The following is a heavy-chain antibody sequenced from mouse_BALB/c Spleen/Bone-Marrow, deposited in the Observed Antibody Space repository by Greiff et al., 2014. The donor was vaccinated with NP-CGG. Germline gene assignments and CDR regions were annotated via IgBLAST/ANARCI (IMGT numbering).Heavy chain of an antibody. Sequence: DLVKPGASVKLSCKASGYTFTNYWINWIKQRPGQGLEWIGRIAPGSGSTYYNEMFKGKTTLTVDTSSSTAYIQLSSLSSEDSDVYFCARERYGYDGWYFDVWGAGTTVIVSS. CDR2: IAPGSGST. D-gene: IGHD2-2*01. CDR1: GYTFTNYW. V-gene: IGHV1S41*01. CDR3: ARERYGYDGWYFDV. J-gene: IGHJ1*01.